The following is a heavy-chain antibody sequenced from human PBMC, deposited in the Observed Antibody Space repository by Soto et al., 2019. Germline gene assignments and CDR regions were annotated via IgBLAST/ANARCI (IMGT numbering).Heavy chain of an antibody. Sequence: EVQLVESGGGLVKPGGSLRLSCAASGFTFSSYSMNWVRQAPGKGLEWVSSISSSSSYIYYADSVKGRFTISRDNAKNSLYLQMNSLRAEDTAVYYCARFAWDNWIYFDYYYGMDVWGQGTTVTVSS. D-gene: IGHD1-7*01. J-gene: IGHJ6*02. CDR2: ISSSSSYI. CDR1: GFTFSSYS. V-gene: IGHV3-21*01. CDR3: ARFAWDNWIYFDYYYGMDV.